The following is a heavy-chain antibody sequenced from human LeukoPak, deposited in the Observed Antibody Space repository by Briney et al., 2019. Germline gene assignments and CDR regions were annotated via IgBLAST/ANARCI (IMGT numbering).Heavy chain of an antibody. V-gene: IGHV1-69*13. CDR1: GGTFSSYA. CDR3: ARSRTPYYYDSSGYPRGFDY. CDR2: IIPIFGTA. D-gene: IGHD3-22*01. J-gene: IGHJ4*02. Sequence: SVKVSCKASGGTFSSYAISWVRQAPGQGLEWMGGIIPIFGTANYAQKFQGRVTITADESTSTAYMELSSLRSEDTAVYYCARSRTPYYYDSSGYPRGFDYWGQGTLVTVSS.